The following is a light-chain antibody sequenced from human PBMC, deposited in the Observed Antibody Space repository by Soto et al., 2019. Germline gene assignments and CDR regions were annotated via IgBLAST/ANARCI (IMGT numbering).Light chain of an antibody. CDR2: WAS. Sequence: DIVLTESPLSLSVTPGHHASISCKSSHSLLQTDGKTYLYWYQQKPGQPPKLLIYWASTRESGVPDRFSGSGSGTDFTLTVCSLQAEDVAVYYCQQYYSTPLTFGGGTKVDIK. V-gene: IGKV4-1*01. J-gene: IGKJ4*01. CDR1: HSLLQTDGKTY. CDR3: QQYYSTPLT.